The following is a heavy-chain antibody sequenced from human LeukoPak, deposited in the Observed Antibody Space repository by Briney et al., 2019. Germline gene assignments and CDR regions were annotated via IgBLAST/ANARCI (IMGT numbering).Heavy chain of an antibody. CDR2: INSDGSST. J-gene: IGHJ4*02. Sequence: GGSLRLSCAASGFTFRSNWMHWVRQAPGKGLVWVSHINSDGSSTNYADSVKGRFTISRDNSKNTLYLQMNSLRAEDTAVYYCAHISSSWPDYWGQGTLVTVSS. CDR1: GFTFRSNW. CDR3: AHISSSWPDY. V-gene: IGHV3-74*01. D-gene: IGHD6-13*01.